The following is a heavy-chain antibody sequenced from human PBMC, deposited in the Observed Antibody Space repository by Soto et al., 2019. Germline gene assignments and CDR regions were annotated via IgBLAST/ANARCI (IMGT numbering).Heavy chain of an antibody. CDR3: VSDLYSNNALVF. Sequence: GGSLRLSCAASGFTFSCCWMHWVRQAPGKGLVWVSRINADGSSTDYADSVKGRFTISRDNAKNTLYLQMNSLRAEDTAVYYCVSDLYSNNALVFWGQGTLVTVSS. CDR2: INADGSST. J-gene: IGHJ4*02. CDR1: GFTFSCCW. V-gene: IGHV3-74*01. D-gene: IGHD4-4*01.